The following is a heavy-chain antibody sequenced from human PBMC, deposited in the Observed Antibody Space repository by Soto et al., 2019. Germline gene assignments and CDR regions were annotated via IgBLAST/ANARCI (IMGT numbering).Heavy chain of an antibody. CDR3: ATLQGSGTYYDDDY. CDR2: INGGNGDT. V-gene: IGHV1-3*01. J-gene: IGHJ4*02. D-gene: IGHD3-10*01. Sequence: QVQLVQSGAEMRKPGASVMVSCKASGYTFTSYAMNWVRQAPGQRLEWMGWINGGNGDTKYSQRFQDRVTITRDTSANTVYMELSSLTSEDTAIYYCATLQGSGTYYDDDYWGQGTMVTVSS. CDR1: GYTFTSYA.